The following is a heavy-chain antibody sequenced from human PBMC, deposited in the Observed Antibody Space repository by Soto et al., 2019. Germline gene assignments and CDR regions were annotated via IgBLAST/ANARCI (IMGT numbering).Heavy chain of an antibody. CDR1: GYTFTSYD. D-gene: IGHD6-13*01. J-gene: IGHJ4*02. Sequence: ASVKSSCRASGYTFTSYDINWVPQPTGQGLAWMGWMNPNSGNTGYAQKFQGRVTMTRNTSISTAYMELSSLRSEDTAVYYCAREHSGTWGFDSWGQGTLVTVSS. V-gene: IGHV1-8*01. CDR2: MNPNSGNT. CDR3: AREHSGTWGFDS.